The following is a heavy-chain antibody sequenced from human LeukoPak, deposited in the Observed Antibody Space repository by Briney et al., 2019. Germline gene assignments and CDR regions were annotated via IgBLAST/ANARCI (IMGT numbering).Heavy chain of an antibody. J-gene: IGHJ6*03. CDR1: GFTFSSYS. V-gene: IGHV3-48*04. D-gene: IGHD2-2*01. Sequence: GGSLRLSRAASGFTFSSYSMNWVRQAPGKGLEWVSYISSSSSTIYYADSVKGRFTISRDNAKNSLYLQMNSLRAEDTAVYYCARDRVDCSSTSCYLMYYYMDVWGKGTTVTVSS. CDR2: ISSSSSTI. CDR3: ARDRVDCSSTSCYLMYYYMDV.